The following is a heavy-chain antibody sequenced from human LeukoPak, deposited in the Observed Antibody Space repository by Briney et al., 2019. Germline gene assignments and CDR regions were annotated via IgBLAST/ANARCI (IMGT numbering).Heavy chain of an antibody. CDR2: INPNSGGT. V-gene: IGHV1-2*02. D-gene: IGHD6-13*01. J-gene: IGHJ5*02. Sequence: GASVKVSCKASDYTFTNYGISWVRQAPGQGLEWMGWINPNSGGTNYAQKFQGRVTMTRDTSISTAYMELSRLRSDDTAVYYCAKIAAAGHMNEFWFDPWGQGTLVTVSS. CDR3: AKIAAAGHMNEFWFDP. CDR1: DYTFTNYG.